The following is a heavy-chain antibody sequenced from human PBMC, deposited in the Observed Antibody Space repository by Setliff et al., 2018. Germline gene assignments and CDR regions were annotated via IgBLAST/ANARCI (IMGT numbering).Heavy chain of an antibody. Sequence: ASVKVSCKASGYTFTSYGISWVRQAPGQGLEWMGWISAYNGNTNYAQKLQGRVAMTTDTSTSTAYMELRSLRSDDTAVYYCARDEGGIAAAGLFDYWGQGTLVTVSS. CDR1: GYTFTSYG. CDR3: ARDEGGIAAAGLFDY. D-gene: IGHD6-13*01. V-gene: IGHV1-18*01. CDR2: ISAYNGNT. J-gene: IGHJ4*02.